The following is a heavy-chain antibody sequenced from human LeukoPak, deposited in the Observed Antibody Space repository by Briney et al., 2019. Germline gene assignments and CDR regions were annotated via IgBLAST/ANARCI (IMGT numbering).Heavy chain of an antibody. J-gene: IGHJ4*02. D-gene: IGHD2-2*01. CDR2: IYPGDSDT. Sequence: PRKSLKFSCRGSGYSFTTYWIGWVRQMPGKGLEWMGIIYPGDSDTRYSPSFQGQVTMSADKSINTAYLQWSSLKASDTAMYYCARRQGCSSTSCPPDSWGQGTLVTVSS. CDR3: ARRQGCSSTSCPPDS. V-gene: IGHV5-51*01. CDR1: GYSFTTYW.